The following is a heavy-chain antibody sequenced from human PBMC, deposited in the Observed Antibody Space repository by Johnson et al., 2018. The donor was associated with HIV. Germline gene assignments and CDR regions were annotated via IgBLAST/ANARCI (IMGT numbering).Heavy chain of an antibody. J-gene: IGHJ3*02. D-gene: IGHD6-19*01. Sequence: QVQLVESGGGVVQPGRSLRLSCAASGFTFSSYAMHWVRQAPGKGLEWVAVISHDGSNDYCADSVKGRLTISRDNSKNTMSLQMNSLRTEDTAVYYCAKGPYGSGWHEMSQYTLDIWGRGTMVTVSS. CDR1: GFTFSSYA. CDR3: AKGPYGSGWHEMSQYTLDI. CDR2: ISHDGSND. V-gene: IGHV3-30*04.